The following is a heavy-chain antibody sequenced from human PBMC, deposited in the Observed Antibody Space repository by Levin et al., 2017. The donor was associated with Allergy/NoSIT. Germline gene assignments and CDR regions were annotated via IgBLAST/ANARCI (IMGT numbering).Heavy chain of an antibody. CDR3: ARRADGCCSNANCPTPFDH. J-gene: IGHJ4*02. CDR2: INADNGNT. CDR1: GYIFTRNS. Sequence: ASVKVSCTPSGYIFTRNSIHWVRQAPGQSLEWTGWINADNGNTKHSQKFQGRVTITRDKSAGTAYMELRSLTSEDTAVYYCARRADGCCSNANCPTPFDHWGQGTLVTVSA. V-gene: IGHV1-3*01. D-gene: IGHD2-2*03.